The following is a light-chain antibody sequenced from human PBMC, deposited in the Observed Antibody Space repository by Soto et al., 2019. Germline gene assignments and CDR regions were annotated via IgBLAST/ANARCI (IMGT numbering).Light chain of an antibody. J-gene: IGKJ1*01. Sequence: ILLTQSPSSLSASVGDRVTITCRASQDISTYLAWNQQKPGKAPKLLIYTASTLQSGVPSRFSGSGSGTEFTLTISSLQPDDFATYYCQQYNSYSGWTFGQGTKVDIK. CDR2: TAS. V-gene: IGKV1-9*01. CDR3: QQYNSYSGWT. CDR1: QDISTY.